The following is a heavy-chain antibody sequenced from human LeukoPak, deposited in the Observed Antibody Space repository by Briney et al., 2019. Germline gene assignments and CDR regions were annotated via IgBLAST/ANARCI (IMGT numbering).Heavy chain of an antibody. D-gene: IGHD2-15*01. CDR3: AKGSADYYYYYMDV. V-gene: IGHV3-30*18. J-gene: IGHJ6*03. CDR1: GFTFSSYG. CDR2: ISYDGSNK. Sequence: GGSLRLSCAASGFTFSSYGMHWVRQAPGKGLEWVAVISYDGSNKYYADSVKGRFTISRDNSKNTLYLQMNSLRAEDTAVYYCAKGSADYYYYYMDVWGKGTTVTVSS.